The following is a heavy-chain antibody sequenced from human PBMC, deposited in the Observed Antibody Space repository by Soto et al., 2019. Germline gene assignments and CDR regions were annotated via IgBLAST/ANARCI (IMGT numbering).Heavy chain of an antibody. CDR3: ARVGYGDRDAFDI. CDR1: GGSFSGYY. V-gene: IGHV4-34*01. Sequence: SETLSLTCAVYGGSFSGYYWSWIRQPPGKGLEWIGEINHSGSTNYNPSLKSRVTISVDTSKNQFSLKLGSVTAADTAVYYCARVGYGDRDAFDIWGQGTMVTVSS. J-gene: IGHJ3*02. D-gene: IGHD4-17*01. CDR2: INHSGST.